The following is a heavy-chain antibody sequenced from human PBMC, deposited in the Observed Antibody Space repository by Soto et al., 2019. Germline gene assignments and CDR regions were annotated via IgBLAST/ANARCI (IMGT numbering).Heavy chain of an antibody. CDR1: GGSISSSSYY. CDR2: IYYSGST. J-gene: IGHJ6*02. CDR3: ARHAYDYVWGSYQPYYYYYGMDV. D-gene: IGHD3-16*02. V-gene: IGHV4-39*01. Sequence: SETLSLTCTVSGGSISSSSYYWGWIRQPPGKGLEWIGSIYYSGSTYYNPSLKSRVTISVDTSKNQFSLKLSSVTAADTAVYYCARHAYDYVWGSYQPYYYYYGMDVWGQGTTVT.